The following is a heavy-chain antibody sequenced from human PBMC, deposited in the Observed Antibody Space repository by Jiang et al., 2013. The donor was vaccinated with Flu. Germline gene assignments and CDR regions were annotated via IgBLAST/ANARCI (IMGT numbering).Heavy chain of an antibody. CDR1: GGSISSYY. CDR2: IYYSGST. CDR3: ARLRYQSGGCFFDY. J-gene: IGHJ4*02. D-gene: IGHD2-15*01. Sequence: GPGLVKPSETLSLTCTVSGGSISSYYWSWIRQPPGKGLEWIGYIYYSGSTNYNPSLKSRVTISVDTSKNQLSLKLSSVTAADTAVYYCARLRYQSGGCFFDYWGQGTLVTVSS. V-gene: IGHV4-59*08.